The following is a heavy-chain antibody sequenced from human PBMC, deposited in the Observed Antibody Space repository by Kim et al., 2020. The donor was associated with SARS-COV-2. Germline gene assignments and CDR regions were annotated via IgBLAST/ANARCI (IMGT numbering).Heavy chain of an antibody. D-gene: IGHD6-6*01. J-gene: IGHJ6*02. V-gene: IGHV1-46*01. CDR3: ARVESWEKSSSSGVSDGMDV. Sequence: ASVKVSCKASGYTFISYYIHWVRRAPGQGLEWVGIINPSAGRTIYAQKFQGRITMTGDTSTTTVFMELSSLRSEDTAVYYCARVESWEKSSSSGVSDGMDVWGQGTTVLVSS. CDR1: GYTFISYY. CDR2: INPSAGRT.